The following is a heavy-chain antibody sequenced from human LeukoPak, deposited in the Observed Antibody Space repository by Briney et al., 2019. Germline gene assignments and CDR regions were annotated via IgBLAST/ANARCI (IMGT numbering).Heavy chain of an antibody. V-gene: IGHV4-38-2*02. J-gene: IGHJ4*02. CDR2: IYHSGST. D-gene: IGHD6-13*01. Sequence: SETLSLTCTVSGYSISSGYYWGWIRQPPGKGLEWIGSIYHSGSTYYNPSLKSRVTISVDTSKNQFSLKLSSVTAADTAVYYCARALTYSSSFSLRYWGQGTLVTVSS. CDR3: ARALTYSSSFSLRY. CDR1: GYSISSGYY.